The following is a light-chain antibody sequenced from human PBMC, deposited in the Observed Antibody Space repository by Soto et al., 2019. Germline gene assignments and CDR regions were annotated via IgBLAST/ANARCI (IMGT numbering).Light chain of an antibody. CDR2: VGF. Sequence: EIVLTQSPPSLTVTPGEPASISCSSSQRLLHSNGNIFLDWYLQKPGQSPQLVTYVGFNRASGGPDSVSGSAEGTDFSLKISRVEAEDAGVYYCMQALQTPYTFGQGTKLEIK. J-gene: IGKJ2*01. CDR3: MQALQTPYT. V-gene: IGKV2-28*01. CDR1: QRLLHSNGNIF.